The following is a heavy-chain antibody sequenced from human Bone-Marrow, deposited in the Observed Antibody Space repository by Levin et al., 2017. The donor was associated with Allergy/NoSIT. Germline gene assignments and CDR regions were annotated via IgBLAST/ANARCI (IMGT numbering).Heavy chain of an antibody. CDR1: FFPFSPSA. V-gene: IGHV1-69*04. J-gene: IGHJ6*02. CDR3: AKERSTGDFYYYYGMDV. CDR2: IIPLLDIS. D-gene: IGHD7-27*01. Sequence: SFPSSFFPFSPSAVPWVRQAPGQGLEWMGRIIPLLDISTYAQKFQGRVTITADKTTTTAYMELSSLRSDDTAVYYCAKERSTGDFYYYYGMDVWGQGTTVTVSS.